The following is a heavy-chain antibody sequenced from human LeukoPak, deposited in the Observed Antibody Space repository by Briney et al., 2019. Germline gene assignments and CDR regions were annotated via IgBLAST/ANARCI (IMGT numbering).Heavy chain of an antibody. CDR2: FYYSGST. CDR1: GGSISSYY. J-gene: IGHJ5*02. Sequence: SETLSLTCIVSGGSISSYYWSWIRQPPGKGLEWIGYFYYSGSTNYNPSLKSRVTISVDTSKNQFSLKLSSVTAADTAVYECARHRYCSSTSCLNCFDPWGQGTLVTVSS. V-gene: IGHV4-59*08. CDR3: ARHRYCSSTSCLNCFDP. D-gene: IGHD2-2*01.